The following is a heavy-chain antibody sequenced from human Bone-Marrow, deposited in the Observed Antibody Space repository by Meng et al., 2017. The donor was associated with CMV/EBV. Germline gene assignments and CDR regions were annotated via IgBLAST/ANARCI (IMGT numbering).Heavy chain of an antibody. D-gene: IGHD2-2*01. V-gene: IGHV1-69*05. CDR1: GGTFSSYA. J-gene: IGHJ6*01. CDR3: AKDGPAQLPQFNYYGVDV. Sequence: SVKVSCKASGGTFSSYAISWVRQAPGQGLEWMGGIIPIFGTANYAQKFQGRITITTDESTSTAYMELSSLRSEDTAVYYCAKDGPAQLPQFNYYGVDVWGPGNTVTGAS. CDR2: IIPIFGTA.